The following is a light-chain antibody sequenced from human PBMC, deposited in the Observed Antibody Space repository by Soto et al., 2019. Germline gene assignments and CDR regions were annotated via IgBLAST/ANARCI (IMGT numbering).Light chain of an antibody. J-gene: IGKJ4*02. CDR3: QQYNSYPLA. Sequence: DIQMTQSPSSLSASVGDRVTITCRASQGISSWLAWYQQKPEKAPKSLLYGGSSLQSGVPSRFSGRRQGTDFTVTISSLQAEDFDTYYCQQYNSYPLAFGGGTKVEIK. V-gene: IGKV1D-16*01. CDR2: GGS. CDR1: QGISSW.